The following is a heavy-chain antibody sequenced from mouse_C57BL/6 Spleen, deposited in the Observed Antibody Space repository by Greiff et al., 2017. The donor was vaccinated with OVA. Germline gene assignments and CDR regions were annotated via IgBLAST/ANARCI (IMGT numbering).Heavy chain of an antibody. CDR2: IDPSDSYT. J-gene: IGHJ2*01. Sequence: VQLQQPGAELVMPGASVKLSCKASGYTFTSYWMHWVKQRPGQGLEWIGEIDPSDSYTNYNQKFKGKSTLTVDKSSSTAYMQLSSLTSEDSAVYYCARGGTTDDWGQGTTLTVSS. D-gene: IGHD1-1*01. V-gene: IGHV1-69*01. CDR1: GYTFTSYW. CDR3: ARGGTTDD.